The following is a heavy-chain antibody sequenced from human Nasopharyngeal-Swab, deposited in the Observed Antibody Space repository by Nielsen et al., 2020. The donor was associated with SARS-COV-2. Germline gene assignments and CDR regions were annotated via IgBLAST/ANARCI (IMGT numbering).Heavy chain of an antibody. Sequence: GESLKISCADSGFTFNNYNFNWVRQAPGKGLERVSSISSSSSYIYYADSVKGRFTISRDNAKNSLYLQMNGLRAEDTAVYYCARDGLDYDFWSAYFMDVWGRGTTVTVSS. J-gene: IGHJ6*02. CDR3: ARDGLDYDFWSAYFMDV. V-gene: IGHV3-21*01. D-gene: IGHD3-3*01. CDR1: GFTFNNYN. CDR2: ISSSSSYI.